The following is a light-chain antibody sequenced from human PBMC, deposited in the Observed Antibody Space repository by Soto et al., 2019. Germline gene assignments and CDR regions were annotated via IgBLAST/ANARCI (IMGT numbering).Light chain of an antibody. CDR3: QQSYRSPYT. Sequence: IPLTQSPSSLSASVGDRVTVTCRASQSINIYLNWYQQKPGKAPTLLIYAASSLQSGVPSRFSGGGSRKDFTLTISSLQTEDFATYYCQQSYRSPYTFGQGNKLEI. V-gene: IGKV1-39*01. CDR2: AAS. CDR1: QSINIY. J-gene: IGKJ2*01.